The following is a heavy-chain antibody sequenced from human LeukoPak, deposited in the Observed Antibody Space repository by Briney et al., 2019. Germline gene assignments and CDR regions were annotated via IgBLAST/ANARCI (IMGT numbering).Heavy chain of an antibody. J-gene: IGHJ4*02. CDR2: IKQDGSEK. CDR1: GLPFSSYW. D-gene: IGHD4-23*01. Sequence: GGSLRLSCSASGLPFSSYWMSWVRQAPGKGLEWVANIKQDGSEKYYVGPVKGRFTISRDNTNNSLYLQMSSLRAEDTAVYYCARDSLLQYGGNDCWGQGVLVTVSS. V-gene: IGHV3-7*01. CDR3: ARDSLLQYGGNDC.